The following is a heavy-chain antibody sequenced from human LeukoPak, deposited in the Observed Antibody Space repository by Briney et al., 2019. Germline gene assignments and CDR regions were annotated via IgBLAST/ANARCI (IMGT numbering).Heavy chain of an antibody. J-gene: IGHJ4*02. CDR3: ARHDGLVVAATFDY. Sequence: SETLSLTCAVYGGSFSGYYWSWIRQPPGKGLEWIGSIYHSGSTYYNPSLKSRVTISVDTSKNQFSLKLSSVTAADTAVYYCARHDGLVVAATFDYWGQGTLVTVSS. V-gene: IGHV4-34*01. CDR2: IYHSGST. CDR1: GGSFSGYY. D-gene: IGHD2-15*01.